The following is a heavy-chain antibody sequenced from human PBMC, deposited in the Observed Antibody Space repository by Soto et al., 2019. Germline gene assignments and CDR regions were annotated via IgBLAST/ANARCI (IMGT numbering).Heavy chain of an antibody. D-gene: IGHD1-1*01. Sequence: QVQLQESGPGLVKPSGTLSLTCAVSGGSFTSNNWWTWVRQPPGQGLEWIGEIYRTGSTNYNPSLKRRVPRSLDKSENHVSLKVTSLTAADTAVYYCASRDPGTSVDYWGQGTLVTVSS. J-gene: IGHJ4*02. CDR2: IYRTGST. V-gene: IGHV4-4*02. CDR3: ASRDPGTSVDY. CDR1: GGSFTSNNW.